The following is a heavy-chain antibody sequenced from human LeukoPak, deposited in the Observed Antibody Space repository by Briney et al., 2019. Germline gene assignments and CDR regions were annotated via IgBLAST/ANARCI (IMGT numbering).Heavy chain of an antibody. Sequence: PGGSVRLSCAASGCTFSSYWMSWVRQAPGQGLEWVGNIKQDGSEKYYVDSVKGRFTISRDNAKNSLYLQMNSLTAQDTAVYYCANIATVYYYDGSGLEWTDYWGQGTLVTVSS. D-gene: IGHD3-22*01. CDR3: ANIATVYYYDGSGLEWTDY. J-gene: IGHJ4*02. CDR2: IKQDGSEK. V-gene: IGHV3-7*01. CDR1: GCTFSSYW.